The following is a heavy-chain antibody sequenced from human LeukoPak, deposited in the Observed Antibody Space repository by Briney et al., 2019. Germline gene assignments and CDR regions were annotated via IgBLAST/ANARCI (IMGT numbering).Heavy chain of an antibody. CDR3: ARDMGWLRPAGYFDY. Sequence: PSETLSLTCTVSGGSISSNSYYWSWIRQPAGKGLEWIGRIYTSGSTDYNPSLKSRVTISKDTSKNEFSLKLSSVTAADTAVYYRARDMGWLRPAGYFDYWGQGTLVTVSS. CDR1: GGSISSNSYY. CDR2: IYTSGST. J-gene: IGHJ4*02. V-gene: IGHV4-61*02. D-gene: IGHD5-12*01.